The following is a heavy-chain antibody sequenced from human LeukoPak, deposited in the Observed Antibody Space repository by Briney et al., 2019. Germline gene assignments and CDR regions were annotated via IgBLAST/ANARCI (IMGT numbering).Heavy chain of an antibody. Sequence: PGGSLRLSCAASGFTFSNAWMNWVRQAPGKGLEWVGRIKRKVDSGPTDYAAPVKGRFSISRDDVKNTPYLQMNSLPTEDTAVYYCTTDWGRDDYWAHPHRTWGQGTLVTVSS. CDR1: GFTFSNAW. CDR3: TTDWGRDDYWAHPHRT. CDR2: IKRKVDSGPT. D-gene: IGHD3/OR15-3a*01. J-gene: IGHJ5*02. V-gene: IGHV3-15*07.